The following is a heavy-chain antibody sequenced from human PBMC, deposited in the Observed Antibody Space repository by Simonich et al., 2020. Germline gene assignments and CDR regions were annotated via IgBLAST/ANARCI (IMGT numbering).Heavy chain of an antibody. V-gene: IGHV3-74*01. J-gene: IGHJ2*01. CDR3: AREAGDLWYFDL. CDR1: GFTFSSYW. CDR2: INSDGSST. D-gene: IGHD7-27*01. Sequence: EVQLVESGGGLVQPGGSLRLSCAASGFTFSSYWMHWVRQAPGKGLMWGSGINSDGSSTSYADSVKGRFTISRDNAKNTRYLQMNSLRAEDTAVYYCAREAGDLWYFDLWGRGTLVTVSS.